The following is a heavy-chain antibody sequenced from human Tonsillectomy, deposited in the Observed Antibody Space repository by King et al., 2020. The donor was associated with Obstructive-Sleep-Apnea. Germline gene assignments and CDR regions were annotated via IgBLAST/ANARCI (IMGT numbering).Heavy chain of an antibody. Sequence: VQLQESGPGLVKPSGTLSLTCAVSGGSISSSNWWSWVRQPPGKGLEWIGEIYHSGNTNYNPSLESRVTISVDKSNNQFSLKLSSVTAADTAVYYCARELYYDILTGNGAFDVWGQGTMVTVSS. CDR1: GGSISSSNW. J-gene: IGHJ3*01. CDR2: IYHSGNT. CDR3: ARELYYDILTGNGAFDV. D-gene: IGHD3-9*01. V-gene: IGHV4-4*02.